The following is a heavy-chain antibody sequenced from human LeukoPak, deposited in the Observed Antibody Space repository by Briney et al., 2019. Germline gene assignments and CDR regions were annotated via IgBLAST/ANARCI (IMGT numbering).Heavy chain of an antibody. D-gene: IGHD4-17*01. CDR3: AKDLSTAVKIFYLDN. CDR2: ISGSSSVT. V-gene: IGHV3-23*01. J-gene: IGHJ4*02. CDR1: GGSISSSSYY. Sequence: ETLSLTCTVSGGSISSSSYYWGWIRQAPGQGLEWVSGISGSSSVTYYTDSVKGRFSISRDNSKNTLYLQMDSLRAEDTALYFCAKDLSTAVKIFYLDNWGQGTLVTVSS.